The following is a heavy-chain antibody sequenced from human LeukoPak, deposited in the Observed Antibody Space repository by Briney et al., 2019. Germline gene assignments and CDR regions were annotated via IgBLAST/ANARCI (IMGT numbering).Heavy chain of an antibody. CDR3: ARLGYCSSTSCLNWFDP. CDR1: GGSISSSSYY. V-gene: IGHV4-39*01. CDR2: IYYSGST. D-gene: IGHD2-2*01. J-gene: IGHJ5*02. Sequence: SETLSLTCTVSGGSISSSSYYWGWIRQPPGKGLEWIGSIYYSGSTYYNPSLKSRVTISADTSKNQFSLKLSSVTAADTAVYYCARLGYCSSTSCLNWFDPWGQGTLVTVSS.